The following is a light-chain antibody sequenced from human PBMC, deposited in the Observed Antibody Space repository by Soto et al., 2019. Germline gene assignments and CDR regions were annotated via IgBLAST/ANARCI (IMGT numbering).Light chain of an antibody. V-gene: IGLV3-1*01. J-gene: IGLJ2*01. CDR1: KLGDKY. CDR2: QDS. Sequence: SYELTQPPSVSVSPGQTATITCSGDKLGDKYACWYQQKPGQPPVLVIYQDSKRPSGIPERFSGSNSGNTATLTISGTQAMDEADYYCQAWDSSTEVFGGGTKLTVL. CDR3: QAWDSSTEV.